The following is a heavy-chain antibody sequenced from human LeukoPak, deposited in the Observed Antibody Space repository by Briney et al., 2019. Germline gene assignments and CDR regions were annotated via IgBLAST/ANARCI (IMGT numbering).Heavy chain of an antibody. CDR3: ARFHYCSSTNCYPRHFDY. D-gene: IGHD2-2*01. J-gene: IGHJ4*02. Sequence: QTGGSLRLSCAASGFTFSSYWMSWVRQAPGKGLEWVANIKQDATEQYYVESAKGRFTISRDNTRNSLYLQVNSLIAEDTAVYYCARFHYCSSTNCYPRHFDYWGQGTLVTVSS. V-gene: IGHV3-7*01. CDR2: IKQDATEQ. CDR1: GFTFSSYW.